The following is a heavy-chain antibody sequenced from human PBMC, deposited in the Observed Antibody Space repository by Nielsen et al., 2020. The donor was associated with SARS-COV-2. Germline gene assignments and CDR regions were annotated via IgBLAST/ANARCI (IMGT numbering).Heavy chain of an antibody. V-gene: IGHV3-73*01. CDR3: ARLRPTADPQD. CDR2: IRSKPNNDAA. J-gene: IGHJ4*02. Sequence: GESLKISCAASGVTLSASALHWVRQAPGKGLEWVGRIRSKPNNDAAAYATSVDGRFTISRDESKNTVYLHMNGLKTEDTAVYYCARLRPTADPQDWGQGTLVTVSS. CDR1: GVTLSASA. D-gene: IGHD2-21*02.